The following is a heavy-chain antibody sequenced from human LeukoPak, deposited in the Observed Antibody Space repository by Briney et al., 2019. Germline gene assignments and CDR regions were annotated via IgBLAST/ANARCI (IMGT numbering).Heavy chain of an antibody. J-gene: IGHJ4*02. CDR2: IFWDDDK. D-gene: IGHD6-13*01. CDR1: GFSLSTSEVG. Sequence: GSGPTLVNPTQTLTLTCTFSGFSLSTSEVGVGWIRQPPGKALEWLAVIFWDDDKRYSPSLQSRLTITKDTSKNQVVLTMTNMDPLDTATYYCAHRPGPRNIYSSSWYGAAFFDYWGQGTLVTVSS. CDR3: AHRPGPRNIYSSSWYGAAFFDY. V-gene: IGHV2-5*02.